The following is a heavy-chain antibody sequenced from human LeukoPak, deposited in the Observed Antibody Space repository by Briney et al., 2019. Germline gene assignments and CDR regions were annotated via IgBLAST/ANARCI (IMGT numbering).Heavy chain of an antibody. D-gene: IGHD2-21*01. V-gene: IGHV1-46*01. CDR1: GYTFTRFH. CDR3: ARVPYQAFDI. CDR2: INPSDGGT. Sequence: ASVKVSCKASGYTFTRFHMHWVRQAPGQGLEWMGIINPSDGGTGYAQKFQGRVTMTRDTSTSTVYMELSSLRSEDTAVYYCARVPYQAFDIWGQGTMVTVSS. J-gene: IGHJ3*02.